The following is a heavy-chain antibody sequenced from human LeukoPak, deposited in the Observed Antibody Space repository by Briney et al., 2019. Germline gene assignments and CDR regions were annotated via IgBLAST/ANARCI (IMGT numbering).Heavy chain of an antibody. CDR2: IYYSGST. J-gene: IGHJ4*02. V-gene: IGHV4-59*05. CDR3: ARQGDTAMVEVCSY. D-gene: IGHD5-18*01. CDR1: GGSISDYY. Sequence: SETLSLTCTVSGGSISDYYWSWIRQPPGKGLEWIGSIYYSGSTYYNPSLKSRVTISVDTSKNQFSLKLSSVTAADTAVYYCARQGDTAMVEVCSYWGQGTLVTVSS.